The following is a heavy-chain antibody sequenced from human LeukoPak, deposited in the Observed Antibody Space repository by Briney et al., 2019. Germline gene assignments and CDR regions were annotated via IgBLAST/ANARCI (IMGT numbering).Heavy chain of an antibody. CDR1: GYTFTSYA. Sequence: ASVKVSCKASGYTFTSYAMNWVRQAPGQGLEWMGWINTNTGNPTYAQGFTGRFVFSLDTSVSTAYLQISSLKAEDTAVYYCARPMSGRQSSSPDYWGQGTLVTVSS. CDR3: ARPMSGRQSSSPDY. D-gene: IGHD6-13*01. CDR2: INTNTGNP. J-gene: IGHJ4*02. V-gene: IGHV7-4-1*02.